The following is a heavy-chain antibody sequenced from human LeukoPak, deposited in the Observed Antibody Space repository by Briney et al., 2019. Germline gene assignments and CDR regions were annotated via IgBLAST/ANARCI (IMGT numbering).Heavy chain of an antibody. CDR1: GFTFSSYG. J-gene: IGHJ4*02. Sequence: GRSLTLSCAASGFTFSSYGMHWVRQAPGKGLEWVAVIWYDGSNKYYAASVKGRFTISRDNSKNTLYLQMNSLRAEDTAVYYCARDSLRFSLDYWGQGTLVTVSS. CDR2: IWYDGSNK. V-gene: IGHV3-33*01. CDR3: ARDSLRFSLDY. D-gene: IGHD5-12*01.